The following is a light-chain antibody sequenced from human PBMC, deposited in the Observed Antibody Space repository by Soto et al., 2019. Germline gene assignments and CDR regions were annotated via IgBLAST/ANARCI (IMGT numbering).Light chain of an antibody. CDR1: QSVSSY. V-gene: IGKV3-11*01. CDR3: QHRANWPLT. Sequence: EIVLTQSPATQSLSPGDRATLSCRASQSVSSYLAWYQQRPGQAPRLLIYDASNRATGVPARFSGSGSGTDFTLTIRSLEPEDFAVYYCQHRANWPLTFGGGTKLEIK. CDR2: DAS. J-gene: IGKJ4*01.